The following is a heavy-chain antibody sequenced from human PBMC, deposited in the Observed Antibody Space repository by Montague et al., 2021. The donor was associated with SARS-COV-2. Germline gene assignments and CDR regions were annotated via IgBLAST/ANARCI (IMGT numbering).Heavy chain of an antibody. CDR1: GFSPTTSGML. CDR3: ALMVRDSSGYDAFDI. CDR2: IDWDDDK. D-gene: IGHD3-22*01. J-gene: IGHJ3*02. V-gene: IGHV2-70*13. Sequence: PALVKPTQTLTLTCTLSGFSPTTSGMLVSWIRQPPGKALEWLALIDWDDDKYYSTSLKTRLAISKDTSKDQVVLTMTDMDPVDTATYYCALMVRDSSGYDAFDIWGQGTMVTVSS.